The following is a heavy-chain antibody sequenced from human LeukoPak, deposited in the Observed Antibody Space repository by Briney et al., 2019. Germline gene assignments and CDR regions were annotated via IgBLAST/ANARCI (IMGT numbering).Heavy chain of an antibody. CDR3: ATSGYDYFSLGY. D-gene: IGHD5-12*01. Sequence: GGSLRFSCAASGFTFSSYAMHWVRQAPGKGLEYVSAISSNGGSTYYANSVKGRFTISRDNSKNTLYLQMGSLRAEDMAVYYCATSGYDYFSLGYWGQGTLVTVSS. V-gene: IGHV3-64*01. CDR2: ISSNGGST. CDR1: GFTFSSYA. J-gene: IGHJ4*02.